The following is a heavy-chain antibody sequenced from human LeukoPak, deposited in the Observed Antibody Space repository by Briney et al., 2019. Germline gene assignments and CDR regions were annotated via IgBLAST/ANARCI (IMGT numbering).Heavy chain of an antibody. D-gene: IGHD5-12*01. Sequence: GGSLRLSCAASGFTFSSYAMHWVRQAPGKGLEWVAVISYDGSNKYYADSVKGRFTISRDNSKNTLYLQMNSLRAEDTAVYYCAKDGGLPYNWFDPWGQGTLVTVSS. CDR2: ISYDGSNK. J-gene: IGHJ5*02. CDR1: GFTFSSYA. CDR3: AKDGGLPYNWFDP. V-gene: IGHV3-30*04.